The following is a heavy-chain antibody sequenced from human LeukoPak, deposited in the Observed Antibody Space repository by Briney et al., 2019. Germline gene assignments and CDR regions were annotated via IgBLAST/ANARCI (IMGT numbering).Heavy chain of an antibody. CDR3: ARDGGSGWAYWYFDL. CDR1: GYTFTSYG. V-gene: IGHV1-46*01. J-gene: IGHJ2*01. D-gene: IGHD6-19*01. Sequence: ASVKVSCKASGYTFTSYGIGWVRQAPGQGLEWMGIINPSGGSTSYAQKFQGRVTMTRDTSTSTVYMELSSLRSEDTAVYYCARDGGSGWAYWYFDLWGRGTLVTVSS. CDR2: INPSGGST.